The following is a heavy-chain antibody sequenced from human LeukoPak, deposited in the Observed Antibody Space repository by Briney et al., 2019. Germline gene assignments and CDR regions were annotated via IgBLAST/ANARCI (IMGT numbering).Heavy chain of an antibody. D-gene: IGHD6-13*01. Sequence: GGSLRLSCAASGFTFSGSAMHWVRQASGKGLEWVGRIRSKANSYATAYAASVKGRFTISRDDSKNAAYLQMNSLKTEDTAVYYCTRYSSSGLDYWGQGTLVTVSS. V-gene: IGHV3-73*01. CDR2: IRSKANSYAT. CDR3: TRYSSSGLDY. CDR1: GFTFSGSA. J-gene: IGHJ4*02.